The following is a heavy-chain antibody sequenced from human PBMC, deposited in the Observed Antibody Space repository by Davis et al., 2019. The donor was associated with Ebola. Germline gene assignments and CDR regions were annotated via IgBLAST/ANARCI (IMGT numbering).Heavy chain of an antibody. D-gene: IGHD1-14*01. V-gene: IGHV1-24*01. CDR3: AIGGTTGGFDY. Sequence: ASVKASCKASGYIFTNYGITWVRQAPGQGLEWMGVFDPEHGGAIFAQKFQGRVILTEDTSTGTAYMELSSLRSEDTAVYYCAIGGTTGGFDYWGQGTLVTVSS. CDR1: GYIFTNYG. J-gene: IGHJ4*02. CDR2: FDPEHGGA.